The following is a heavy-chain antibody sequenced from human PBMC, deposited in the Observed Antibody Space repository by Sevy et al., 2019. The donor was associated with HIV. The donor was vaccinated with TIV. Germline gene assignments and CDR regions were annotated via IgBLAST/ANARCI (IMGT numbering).Heavy chain of an antibody. CDR1: GFTFSTYP. J-gene: IGHJ5*02. D-gene: IGHD5-12*01. Sequence: GGSLRLSCAGSGFTFSTYPMHWVRQSPGKGLEWVTVISYDGSSKYYADSVKGRFTISRDNSKNTVFLQMDSLSVDDTEVYYCQRDSGYSINYSRGATWGQGALVTVSS. V-gene: IGHV3-30-3*01. CDR2: ISYDGSSK. CDR3: QRDSGYSINYSRGAT.